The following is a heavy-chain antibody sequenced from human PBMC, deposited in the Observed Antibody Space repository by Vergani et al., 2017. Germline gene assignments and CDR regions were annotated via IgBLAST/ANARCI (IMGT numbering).Heavy chain of an antibody. V-gene: IGHV3-33*01. CDR3: ARDPRITIFGVALEGMDV. D-gene: IGHD3-3*01. CDR2: IWYDGSNK. Sequence: QVQLVESGGGVVQPGRSLRLSCAASGFTFSSYGMHWVRQAPGKGLEWVAVIWYDGSNKYYADSVKGRFTISRDNSKNTLYLQMNSLRAEDTAVYYCARDPRITIFGVALEGMDVWGQGTTVTVSS. J-gene: IGHJ6*02. CDR1: GFTFSSYG.